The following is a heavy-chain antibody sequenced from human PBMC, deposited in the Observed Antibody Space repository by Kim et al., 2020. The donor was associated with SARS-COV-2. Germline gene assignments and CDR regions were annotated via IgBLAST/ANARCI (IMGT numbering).Heavy chain of an antibody. V-gene: IGHV3-21*01. D-gene: IGHD1-26*01. CDR1: GFTFSSYS. J-gene: IGHJ6*02. Sequence: GGSLRLSCAASGFTFSSYSMNWVRQAPGKGLEWVSSISSSSSYIYYADSVKGRFTISRDNAKNSLYLQMNSLRAEDTAVYYCARDKSRGAWDPGHYGMDVWGQGTTVTVSS. CDR2: ISSSSSYI. CDR3: ARDKSRGAWDPGHYGMDV.